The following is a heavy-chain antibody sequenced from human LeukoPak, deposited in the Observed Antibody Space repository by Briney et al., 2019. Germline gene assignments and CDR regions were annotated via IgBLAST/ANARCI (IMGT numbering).Heavy chain of an antibody. CDR1: GFTFTSYS. D-gene: IGHD1-7*01. CDR2: TSDRGDYT. Sequence: GGSLRLSCAASGFTFTSYSMSWVRQAPGKGLEWVSGTSDRGDYTYCADSVKGRFTISRDSSKNTLFLQMNSLRAEDTALYFCARKAQYNGHYPLDYWGQGTLVTVSS. CDR3: ARKAQYNGHYPLDY. J-gene: IGHJ4*02. V-gene: IGHV3-23*01.